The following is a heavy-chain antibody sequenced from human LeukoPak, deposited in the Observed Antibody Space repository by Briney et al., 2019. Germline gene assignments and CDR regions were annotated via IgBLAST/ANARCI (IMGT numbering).Heavy chain of an antibody. CDR2: LQYDGSNG. V-gene: IGHV3-30*02. Sequence: PGGSLRLSCAASGFTFSSYGMHWVRQAPGKGLEWVTFLQYDGSNGYYADSVRGRFTISRDNSKNTLYLQMNSLRADDTAVYYFASSGNYHTYYFDYWGQGTLVTVSS. CDR1: GFTFSSYG. D-gene: IGHD1-26*01. CDR3: ASSGNYHTYYFDY. J-gene: IGHJ4*02.